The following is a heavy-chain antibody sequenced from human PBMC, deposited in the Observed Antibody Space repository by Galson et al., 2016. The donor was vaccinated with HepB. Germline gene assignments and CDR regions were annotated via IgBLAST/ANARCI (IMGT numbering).Heavy chain of an antibody. Sequence: SLRLSCASSGFTFSNYAMNWVRHAPGKALDWVSPISAAGGSTYSADSAKGRFAISRDNSKNTPYLQMNSLRAEDTAVYYCGKGLGARKIPIDYWGQGTLVTVSS. CDR3: GKGLGARKIPIDY. D-gene: IGHD1-26*01. J-gene: IGHJ4*02. CDR2: ISAAGGST. V-gene: IGHV3-23*01. CDR1: GFTFSNYA.